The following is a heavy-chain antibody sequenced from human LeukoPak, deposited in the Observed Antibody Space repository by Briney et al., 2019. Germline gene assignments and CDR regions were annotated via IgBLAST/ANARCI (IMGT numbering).Heavy chain of an antibody. Sequence: GGSLRLSCAASGFTVSSNYMSWVRQAPGKGLEWVSVIYSGGSTYYADSVKGRFTISRHNSKNTLSLQMNSLRAEDTAVYYCAKEYYVLLVYALGGSFDYWGRGTLVTVSS. CDR1: GFTVSSNY. V-gene: IGHV3-53*01. CDR2: IYSGGST. J-gene: IGHJ4*02. CDR3: AKEYYVLLVYALGGSFDY. D-gene: IGHD2-8*02.